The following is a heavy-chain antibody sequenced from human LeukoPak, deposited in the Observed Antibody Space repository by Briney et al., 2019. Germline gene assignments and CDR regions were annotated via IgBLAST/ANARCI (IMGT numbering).Heavy chain of an antibody. D-gene: IGHD6-6*01. CDR2: MNPNSGNT. Sequence: ASVKVSCKASGYTFTSYDINRVRQATGQGLEWMGWMNPNSGNTGYAQKFQGRVTMTRNTSISTAYMELSSLRSEDTAVYYCARVSYSSSSMGIDYWGQGALVTVSS. CDR1: GYTFTSYD. J-gene: IGHJ4*02. CDR3: ARVSYSSSSMGIDY. V-gene: IGHV1-8*01.